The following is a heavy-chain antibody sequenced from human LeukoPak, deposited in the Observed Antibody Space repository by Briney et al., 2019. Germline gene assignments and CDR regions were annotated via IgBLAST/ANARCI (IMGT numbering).Heavy chain of an antibody. V-gene: IGHV4-34*01. D-gene: IGHD1-1*01. CDR3: ARARRQLVRGWGY. CDR2: INHSGST. Sequence: PTETLSLTCTVSGGSISSYYWSWIRQPPGKGLEWIGEINHSGSTNYNPSLKSRVTISLDTSKNQFSLKLSSVTAADTAVYYCARARRQLVRGWGYWGQGTLVTVSS. J-gene: IGHJ4*02. CDR1: GGSISSYY.